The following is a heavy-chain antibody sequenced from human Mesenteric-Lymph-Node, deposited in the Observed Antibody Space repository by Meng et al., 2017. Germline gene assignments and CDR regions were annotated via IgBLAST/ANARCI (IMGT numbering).Heavy chain of an antibody. J-gene: IGHJ6*02. CDR1: GYTFTSYD. V-gene: IGHV1-8*01. CDR3: ARGPCSSTSCYADRYGMDV. D-gene: IGHD2-2*01. Sequence: ASVKVSCKASGYTFTSYDINWVRQATGQGLEWMGWMNPNSGNTGYAQKFQGRVTMTRNTSISTAYMELSSMGSEDTAEYYCARGPCSSTSCYADRYGMDVWGQGTTVTVSS. CDR2: MNPNSGNT.